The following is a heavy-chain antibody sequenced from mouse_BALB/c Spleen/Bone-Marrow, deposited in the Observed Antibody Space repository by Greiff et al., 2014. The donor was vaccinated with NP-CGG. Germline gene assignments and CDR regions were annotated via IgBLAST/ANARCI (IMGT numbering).Heavy chain of an antibody. D-gene: IGHD1-1*01. CDR1: GYAFSSSW. Sequence: QVQLKESGLELVKPGASVKISCTGSGYAFSSSWMNWVKQRPGQGLEWIGRIYPGDGDTNSNGRFKGKATLTADRSSNTAYMQLSSLTSVDSAVYFCARSAYYGSSYGAMDYWGQGTSVTVSS. V-gene: IGHV1-82*01. CDR3: ARSAYYGSSYGAMDY. J-gene: IGHJ4*01. CDR2: IYPGDGDT.